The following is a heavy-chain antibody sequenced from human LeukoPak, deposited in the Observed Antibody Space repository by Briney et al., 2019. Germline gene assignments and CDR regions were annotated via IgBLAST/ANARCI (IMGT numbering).Heavy chain of an antibody. V-gene: IGHV1-46*01. J-gene: IGHJ4*02. CDR3: ARDGGNYDSSGYYLDY. CDR1: GYTFTSYY. CDR2: INPSGGST. D-gene: IGHD3-22*01. Sequence: AASVKVSCKASGYTFTSYYMHWVRQAPGQGLEWMGIINPSGGSTSYAQKFQGRVTMTRDMSTSTVYMELSSLRSEDTAVYYCARDGGNYDSSGYYLDYWGQGTLVTVSS.